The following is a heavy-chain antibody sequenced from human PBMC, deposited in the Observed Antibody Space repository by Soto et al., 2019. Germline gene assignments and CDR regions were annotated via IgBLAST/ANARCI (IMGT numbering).Heavy chain of an antibody. D-gene: IGHD3-9*01. Sequence: GGSLRLSCAASDFIFLDYAMTWVRQAPGKGLEWVSTISRDGSNTHYADSVKGRFTISRDNSKKTLYLEMSSLRGEDTAFYYCTKDPSTGYADHWDQGTLVTVSS. CDR3: TKDPSTGYADH. CDR2: ISRDGSNT. V-gene: IGHV3-23*01. J-gene: IGHJ4*02. CDR1: DFIFLDYA.